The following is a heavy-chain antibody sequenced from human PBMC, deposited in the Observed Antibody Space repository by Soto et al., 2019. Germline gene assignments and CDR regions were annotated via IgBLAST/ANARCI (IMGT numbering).Heavy chain of an antibody. CDR3: ARRIDVFGM. Sequence: EAQLVQSGGGLVQPGGSLRLSCAGSGFTFSSYRLHWLRQAPGKGLVWLVGIGTDGGTDYADSVKGRFTISRDNAKNSFYLQMNDLRAEDMAVYYCARRIDVFGMWGQGTMVTVSS. CDR2: IGTDGGT. V-gene: IGHV3-13*01. CDR1: GFTFSSYR. J-gene: IGHJ3*02.